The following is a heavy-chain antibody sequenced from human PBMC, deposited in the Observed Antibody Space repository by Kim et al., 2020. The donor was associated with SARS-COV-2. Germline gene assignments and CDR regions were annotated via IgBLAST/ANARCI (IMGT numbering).Heavy chain of an antibody. Sequence: SETLSLTCTVSGGSISSSSYYWGWIRQPPGKGLEWIGSIYYSGSTYYNPSLKSLVTISVDTSKNQFSLKLSSVTAADTAVYYCARLKPSGGNWFDPWGQGTLVTVSS. D-gene: IGHD3-10*01. CDR2: IYYSGST. V-gene: IGHV4-39*01. CDR1: GGSISSSSYY. CDR3: ARLKPSGGNWFDP. J-gene: IGHJ5*02.